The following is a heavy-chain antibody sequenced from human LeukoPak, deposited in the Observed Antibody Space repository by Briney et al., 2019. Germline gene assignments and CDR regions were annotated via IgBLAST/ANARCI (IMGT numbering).Heavy chain of an antibody. Sequence: PGGSLRLSCATSGFSFSSHAMTWVRQAPGKGLDWVSSISYSGSSTHYADSVMGRFTISRDNSKNTLYLQMNSLRPEDTAVYYCAKDESPGHGSYGVYYYYMDVWGKGTTVTVSS. CDR2: ISYSGSST. V-gene: IGHV3-23*01. CDR3: AKDESPGHGSYGVYYYYMDV. D-gene: IGHD3-10*01. J-gene: IGHJ6*03. CDR1: GFSFSSHA.